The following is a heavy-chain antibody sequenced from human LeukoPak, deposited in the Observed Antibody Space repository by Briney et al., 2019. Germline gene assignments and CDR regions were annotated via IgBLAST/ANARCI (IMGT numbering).Heavy chain of an antibody. D-gene: IGHD2-2*01. CDR3: ARVSRVVVPAAISY. J-gene: IGHJ4*02. CDR1: GYTSTGYY. CDR2: INPNSGGT. V-gene: IGHV1-2*02. Sequence: ASVKVSCKASGYTSTGYYMHWVRQAPGQGLEWMGWINPNSGGTNYAQKFQGRVTMTRDTSISTAYMELSRLRSDDTAVYYCARVSRVVVPAAISYWGQGTLVTVSS.